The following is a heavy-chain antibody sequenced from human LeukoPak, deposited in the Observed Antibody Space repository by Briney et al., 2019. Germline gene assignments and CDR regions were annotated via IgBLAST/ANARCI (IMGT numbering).Heavy chain of an antibody. J-gene: IGHJ6*04. CDR2: INPSGGST. CDR1: GYTFTSYY. Sequence: ASVKVSCKASGYTFTSYYMHWVRQAPGQGLEWMGIINPSGGSTSYAQKFQGRVTMTRGTSTSTVYMELSSLRSDDTAVYYCARVVASAVRGVMEMDVWGKGTTVTVSS. CDR3: ARVVASAVRGVMEMDV. D-gene: IGHD3-10*01. V-gene: IGHV1-46*01.